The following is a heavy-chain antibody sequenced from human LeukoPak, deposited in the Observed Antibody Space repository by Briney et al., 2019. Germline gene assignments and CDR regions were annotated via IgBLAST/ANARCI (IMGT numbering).Heavy chain of an antibody. V-gene: IGHV3-48*03. J-gene: IGHJ4*02. Sequence: PGGSLRLSCAASGFTFSSYEMNWVRQAPGKGLEWVSYISSSGNTIYYADSVKGRFTISRDNAKNSLYLQMNSLRAEDTAVYYCARGRGDYVPYYFDYWGQGTLVTVSS. CDR1: GFTFSSYE. CDR3: ARGRGDYVPYYFDY. CDR2: ISSSGNTI. D-gene: IGHD4-17*01.